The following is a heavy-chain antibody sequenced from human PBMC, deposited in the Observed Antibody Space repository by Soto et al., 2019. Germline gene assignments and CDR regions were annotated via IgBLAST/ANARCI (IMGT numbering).Heavy chain of an antibody. CDR3: ARTVAGYYFDY. D-gene: IGHD2-21*01. V-gene: IGHV3-21*01. CDR2: ISSSSSYI. J-gene: IGHJ4*02. Sequence: PGWSLRLSCAASVFTFISYSMNWVRQAPGKGLEWVSSISSSSSYIYYADSVKGRFTISRDNAKNSLYLQMNSLRAEDTAVYYCARTVAGYYFDYWGQGTLVTVSS. CDR1: VFTFISYS.